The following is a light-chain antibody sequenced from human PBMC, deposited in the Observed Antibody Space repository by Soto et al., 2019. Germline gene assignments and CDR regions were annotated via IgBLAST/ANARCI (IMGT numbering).Light chain of an antibody. CDR3: QQYNNWPRET. J-gene: IGKJ1*01. V-gene: IGKV3-11*01. Sequence: EIVLTQSPATLSLSPGERATLSCRASQSISNYLAWYQQKPGQAPRLLIYDASNRATGIPARFSGSGSGTEFTLTISSLQSEDFAVYYCQQYNNWPRETFGQGTKVDIK. CDR2: DAS. CDR1: QSISNY.